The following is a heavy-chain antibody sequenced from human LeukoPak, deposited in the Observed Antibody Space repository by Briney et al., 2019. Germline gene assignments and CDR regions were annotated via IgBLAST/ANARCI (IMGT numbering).Heavy chain of an antibody. CDR3: AREIVGAGDYSDY. J-gene: IGHJ4*02. CDR1: GFTFSSYG. CDR2: ISYDGSNK. D-gene: IGHD1-26*01. V-gene: IGHV3-30*19. Sequence: GGSLRLSCAASGFTFSSYGMHWVRQAPGKGLEWVAVISYDGSNKYYADSVKGRFTISRDNSKNTLYLQMNSLRAEDTAVYYCAREIVGAGDYSDYWGQGTLVTVSS.